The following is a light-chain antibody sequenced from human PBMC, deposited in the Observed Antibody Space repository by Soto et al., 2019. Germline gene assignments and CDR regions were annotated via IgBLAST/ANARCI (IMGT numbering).Light chain of an antibody. Sequence: EIVMTQSPATLSVSPGERATLSCRASQSVSSNLAWYQQKPGQAPRLLIYGASTRATGIPARFSGSWSGTEFTLTISSLQSEDFAVYYCQQYNNWPHTFGQGTKVEIK. V-gene: IGKV3-15*01. CDR2: GAS. CDR1: QSVSSN. CDR3: QQYNNWPHT. J-gene: IGKJ1*01.